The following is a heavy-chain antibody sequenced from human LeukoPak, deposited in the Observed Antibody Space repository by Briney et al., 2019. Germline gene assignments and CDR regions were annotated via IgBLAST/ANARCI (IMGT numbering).Heavy chain of an antibody. Sequence: SVKVSCKTSGYTFFSYAISWVRQAPGQGLEWMGGIIPIFGTANYAQKFQGRVTITADESTSTAYMELSSLRSEDTAVYYCASTRERDGYNSFEFDYFDYWGQGTLVTVSS. V-gene: IGHV1-69*13. CDR1: GYTFFSYA. CDR3: ASTRERDGYNSFEFDYFDY. CDR2: IIPIFGTA. D-gene: IGHD5-24*01. J-gene: IGHJ4*02.